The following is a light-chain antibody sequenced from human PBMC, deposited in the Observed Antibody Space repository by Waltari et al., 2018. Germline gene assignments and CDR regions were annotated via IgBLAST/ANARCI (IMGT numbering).Light chain of an antibody. J-gene: IGKJ1*01. Sequence: IMLTQSPATLSLPPGQRATLSCRTSQSVSSYLAWFQQQPGQAPRLLIYDTSNRATGIPARFSGSGSGTDFTLTISSLEPEDSAVYYCQQRSHWRTFGQGTKVEIK. CDR2: DTS. CDR3: QQRSHWRT. V-gene: IGKV3-11*01. CDR1: QSVSSY.